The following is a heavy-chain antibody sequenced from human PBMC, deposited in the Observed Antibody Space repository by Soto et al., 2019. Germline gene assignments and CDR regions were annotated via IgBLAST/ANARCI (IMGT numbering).Heavy chain of an antibody. CDR1: GFTFSSYG. J-gene: IGHJ6*02. V-gene: IGHV3-33*01. Sequence: QVQLVESGGGVVQPGRSLRLSCAASGFTFSSYGMHWVRQAPGKGLEWVAVIWYDGRNKYYADSVKGRFTISRDNSKNTLYLQMNSLRAEDTAVYYCARGTLGYCSGGSCLGYYYYGMDVWGQGTTVTVSS. D-gene: IGHD2-15*01. CDR2: IWYDGRNK. CDR3: ARGTLGYCSGGSCLGYYYYGMDV.